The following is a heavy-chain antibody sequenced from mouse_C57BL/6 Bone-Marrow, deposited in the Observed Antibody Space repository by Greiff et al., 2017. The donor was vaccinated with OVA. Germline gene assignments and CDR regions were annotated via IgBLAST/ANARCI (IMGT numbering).Heavy chain of an antibody. CDR2: IYPRSGNT. V-gene: IGHV1-81*01. J-gene: IGHJ2*01. CDR3: ARSLKNFDY. D-gene: IGHD1-3*01. CDR1: GYTFTSYG. Sequence: AQRVESGAELARPGASVKLSCKASGYTFTSYGISWVKQRTGQGLEWIGEIYPRSGNTYYNEKFKGKATLTADKSSSTAYMELRSLTSEDSAVYFCARSLKNFDYWGQGTTLTVSS.